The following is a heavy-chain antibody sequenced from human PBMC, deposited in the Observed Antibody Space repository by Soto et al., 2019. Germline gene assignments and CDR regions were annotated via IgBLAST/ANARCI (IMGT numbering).Heavy chain of an antibody. CDR1: GDSIGTGGYY. CDR3: ATNHDDISGRTPLLFDS. V-gene: IGHV4-31*03. D-gene: IGHD3-22*01. Sequence: QVQLQESGPGLVKPSQTLSLTCTVSGDSIGTGGYYWDWIRQHPGKGPEWIGYIHYSGSTYYNPSLKSRLTISLDTSKNQFSLHLSFVTAADTAVYYCATNHDDISGRTPLLFDSWGQGTLVTVSS. CDR2: IHYSGST. J-gene: IGHJ4*02.